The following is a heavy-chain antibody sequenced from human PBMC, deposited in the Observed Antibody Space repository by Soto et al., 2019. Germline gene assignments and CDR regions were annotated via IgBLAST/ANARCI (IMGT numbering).Heavy chain of an antibody. D-gene: IGHD1-7*01. V-gene: IGHV4-59*01. CDR2: IYYSGST. CDR3: ARRTGTNRWDS. CDR1: GGSISSYY. Sequence: PSETLSLTCTVSGGSISSYYWSWIRQPPGKGLEWIGCIYYSGSTYYNPSLKSRVTISVDTSKNQFSLKLSSVTAADTAVYYCARRTGTNRWDSWGQGTLVTVS. J-gene: IGHJ4*02.